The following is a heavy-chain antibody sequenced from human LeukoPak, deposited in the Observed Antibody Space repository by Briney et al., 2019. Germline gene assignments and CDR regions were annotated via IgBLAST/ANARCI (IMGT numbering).Heavy chain of an antibody. J-gene: IGHJ4*02. V-gene: IGHV4-59*01. CDR1: GFSISSYY. CDR2: IYYSGST. Sequence: SETLSLTCTVSGFSISSYYWSWIRQPPGKGLEWIGYIYYSGSTNYNPSLKSRGTISVDTYNNQFSLKLSSVPAAATAVYSCARDTAWYSDYWGQGTLLTVSS. CDR3: ARDTAWYSDY.